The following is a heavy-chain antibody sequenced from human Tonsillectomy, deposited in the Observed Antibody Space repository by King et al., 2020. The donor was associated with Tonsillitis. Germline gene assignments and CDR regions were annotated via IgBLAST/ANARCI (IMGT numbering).Heavy chain of an antibody. D-gene: IGHD3-22*01. CDR2: ISSSGDRT. CDR3: AKDGGGGRFGTHHYDSSGFFSS. V-gene: IGHV3-23*04. J-gene: IGHJ5*02. CDR1: GFTFSTYA. Sequence: DVQLVESGGGLVQPGGSLRLSCAASGFTFSTYAMSWVRQAPGKGLEWVSGISSSGDRTYYADAVRGRFTISRDNSKNTLFLHMNRLRADDTAVYYCAKDGGGGRFGTHHYDSSGFFSSWGQGTLVTVSS.